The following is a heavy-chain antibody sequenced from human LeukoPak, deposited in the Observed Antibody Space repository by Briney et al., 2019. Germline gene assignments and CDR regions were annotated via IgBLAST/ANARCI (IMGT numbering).Heavy chain of an antibody. CDR2: INHSGST. CDR1: GGSFSGYY. J-gene: IGHJ5*02. CDR3: ARQPDIVVVPAGKAFDP. Sequence: SETLSLTCAVYGGSFSGYYWSWIRQPPGKGLEWIGEINHSGSTNYNPSLKSRVTISVDTSKNQFSLKLSSVTAADTAVYYCARQPDIVVVPAGKAFDPWGQGTLVTVSS. V-gene: IGHV4-34*01. D-gene: IGHD2-2*01.